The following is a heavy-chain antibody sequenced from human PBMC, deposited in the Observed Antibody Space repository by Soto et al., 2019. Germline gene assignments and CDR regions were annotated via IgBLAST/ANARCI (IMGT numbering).Heavy chain of an antibody. CDR3: ARGSSIAGLYYGMDV. CDR1: SDSISNYY. CDR2: MHYNGYT. Sequence: SETLSLTCTVSSDSISNYYCSWFRQPPGKGLEWIGYMHYNGYTSYNPSLRSRVTISVDTSKNQFSLKLTSVTVADTAVYYCARGSSIAGLYYGMDVWGQGTTVTVSS. V-gene: IGHV4-59*08. D-gene: IGHD6-6*01. J-gene: IGHJ6*02.